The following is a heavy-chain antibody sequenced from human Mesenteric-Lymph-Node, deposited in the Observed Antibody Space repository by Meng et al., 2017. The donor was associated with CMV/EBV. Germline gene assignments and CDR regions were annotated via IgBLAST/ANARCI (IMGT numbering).Heavy chain of an antibody. D-gene: IGHD5-18*01. CDR3: ARSTGGYTSGYFNYYHGMDV. CDR1: GFTFSSYW. CDR2: INQDGSER. V-gene: IGHV3-7*01. Sequence: GGSLRLSCAASGFTFSSYWMSWVRQAPGKGLEWVANINQDGSERYYVDSVKGRFTISRDDARNSLNLRMNSLRAEDTAVYYCARSTGGYTSGYFNYYHGMDVWGQGTTVTVSS. J-gene: IGHJ6*02.